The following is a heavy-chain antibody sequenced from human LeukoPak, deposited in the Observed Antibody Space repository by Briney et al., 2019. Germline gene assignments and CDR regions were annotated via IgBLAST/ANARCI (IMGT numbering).Heavy chain of an antibody. J-gene: IGHJ3*02. V-gene: IGHV3-30-3*01. D-gene: IGHD6-6*01. CDR3: ARDTELAAGAAFDI. CDR2: ISYDGSNK. Sequence: GRSLRLSCAASGFTFSSYAMHWVRQAPGKGLEWVAVISYDGSNKYYADSVKGRFTISRDNSKNTLYLQMNSLRAEDTAVYYCARDTELAAGAAFDIWGQGTMVTVSS. CDR1: GFTFSSYA.